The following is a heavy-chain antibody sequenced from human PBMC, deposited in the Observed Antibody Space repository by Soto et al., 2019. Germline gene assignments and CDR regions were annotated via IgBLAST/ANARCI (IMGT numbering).Heavy chain of an antibody. D-gene: IGHD6-19*01. CDR1: GFTFSSYS. CDR2: ISSRSSTI. Sequence: EVQLVESGGGLVQPGGSLRLSCAASGFTFSSYSMNWVRQAPGKGLEWVSYISSRSSTIYYADYVEGRFTISRDNAKNSLYLQMNGLRAEDTAVYYCARGLYSSGWIFDYWGQGTLVTVSS. J-gene: IGHJ4*02. V-gene: IGHV3-48*01. CDR3: ARGLYSSGWIFDY.